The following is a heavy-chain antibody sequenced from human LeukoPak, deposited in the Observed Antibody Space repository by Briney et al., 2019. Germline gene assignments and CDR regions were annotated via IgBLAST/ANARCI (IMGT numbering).Heavy chain of an antibody. J-gene: IGHJ5*02. CDR1: GGSISSYH. V-gene: IGHV4-4*07. CDR3: ARDGIWQQQPSWFDP. D-gene: IGHD6-13*01. CDR2: IYTSGST. Sequence: SETLSLTCTVSGGSISSYHWSWIRQPAGKGLEWIGRIYTSGSTNYNPSLKSRVTMSVDTSKNQFSLKLSSVTAADTAVYYCARDGIWQQQPSWFDPWGQGTLVTVSS.